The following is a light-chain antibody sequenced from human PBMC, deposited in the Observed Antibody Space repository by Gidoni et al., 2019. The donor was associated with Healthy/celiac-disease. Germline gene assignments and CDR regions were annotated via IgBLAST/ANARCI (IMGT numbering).Light chain of an antibody. CDR1: KLGDKY. V-gene: IGLV3-1*01. CDR2: QDS. CDR3: QAWDSSTVV. Sequence: EQSQPHPVSVSPGQTASITCSGDKLGDKYACWYQQKPGQSPVLVIYQDSKRPSGIPERFSGSNSGNTATLTISGTQAMDEADYYCQAWDSSTVVFGGGTKLTVL. J-gene: IGLJ2*01.